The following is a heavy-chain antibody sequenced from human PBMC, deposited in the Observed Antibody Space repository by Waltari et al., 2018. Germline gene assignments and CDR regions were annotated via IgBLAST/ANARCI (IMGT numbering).Heavy chain of an antibody. CDR2: IIPNFGTA. V-gene: IGHV1-69*14. J-gene: IGHJ5*01. CDR1: GGTFSSSA. Sequence: QVQLLQSGAAVKKPGSSVKVSCKASGGTFSSSAISWVRQAPGQGLEWMGGIIPNFGTANYAQKFQVRVTITADKSTSTDYMELSSLRSEDTAVYYCARLDFWSGYRSNWFDSWGQGTLVTVSS. D-gene: IGHD3-3*01. CDR3: ARLDFWSGYRSNWFDS.